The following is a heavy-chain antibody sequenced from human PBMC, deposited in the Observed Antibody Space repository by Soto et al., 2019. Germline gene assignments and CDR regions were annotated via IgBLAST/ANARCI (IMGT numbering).Heavy chain of an antibody. J-gene: IGHJ6*02. CDR1: GYTFTGYY. Sequence: ASVKVSCKASGYTFTGYYMHWVRQAPGQGLEWMGWINPNSGGTNYAQKFQGRVTMTRDTSISTAYMELSRLRSDDTAVYYCARDQGYYDSSGYDKSYGMDVWGQGTTVTVSS. D-gene: IGHD3-22*01. CDR3: ARDQGYYDSSGYDKSYGMDV. CDR2: INPNSGGT. V-gene: IGHV1-2*02.